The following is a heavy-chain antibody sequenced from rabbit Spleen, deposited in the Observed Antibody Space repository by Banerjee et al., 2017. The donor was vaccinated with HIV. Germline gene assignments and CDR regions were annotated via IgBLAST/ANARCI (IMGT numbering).Heavy chain of an antibody. J-gene: IGHJ4*01. D-gene: IGHD6-1*01. CDR2: IDPVFGST. CDR3: ARGPPYAGYAGYGYVYLNL. V-gene: IGHV1S7*01. CDR1: GFTLSSYY. Sequence: QQLVESGGGLVKPGASLTLSCKASGFTLSSYYMNWVRQAPGKGLEWIGYIDPVFGSTYYASWVNGRFTISSHNAQNTLYLQLNSLTAADTATYFCARGPPYAGYAGYGYVYLNLWGPGTLVTVS.